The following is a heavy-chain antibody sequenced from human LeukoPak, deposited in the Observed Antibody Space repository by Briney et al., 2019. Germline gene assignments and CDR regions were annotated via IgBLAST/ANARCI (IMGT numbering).Heavy chain of an antibody. CDR3: ARRYSSSWYVGFFDP. CDR1: AGSIRNYY. CDR2: IYYSGST. D-gene: IGHD6-13*01. V-gene: IGHV4-59*08. Sequence: SETLSLTCTVSAGSIRNYYWSWIRQSPGKGLEWIGYIYYSGSTNYNPSLESRVAMSVDTSKNQFSLRLSSVTAADTAIYYCARRYSSSWYVGFFDPWGQGTLVTVSS. J-gene: IGHJ5*02.